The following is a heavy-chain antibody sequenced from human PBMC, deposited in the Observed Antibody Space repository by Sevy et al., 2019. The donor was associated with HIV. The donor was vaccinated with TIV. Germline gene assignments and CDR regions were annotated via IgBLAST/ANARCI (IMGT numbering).Heavy chain of an antibody. CDR1: GFILSNYT. J-gene: IGHJ4*02. Sequence: GGSLRLSCAASGFILSNYTMKWVRQAPGKGLEWVSSISSNSHDIYYADSVKGRFTISRDNAKNSLYLQMNSLRAEDTAVYYCARKMELLVPDYWGQGTLVTVSS. CDR3: ARKMELLVPDY. D-gene: IGHD2-21*02. CDR2: ISSNSHDI. V-gene: IGHV3-21*01.